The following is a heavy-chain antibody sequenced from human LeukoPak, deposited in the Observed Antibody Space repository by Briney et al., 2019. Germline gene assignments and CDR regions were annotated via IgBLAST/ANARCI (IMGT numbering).Heavy chain of an antibody. D-gene: IGHD4-17*01. Sequence: PGRALRLSCAASGFTFSNYGMHWVRQAPGKGLEWVAVIWYDGSEKYYADSVTGRFTISRDNAKNALYLQMNSLRAEDTAVYYCARQEVDYGAPAGFHNWGQGTLVTVSS. CDR1: GFTFSNYG. J-gene: IGHJ4*02. V-gene: IGHV3-33*01. CDR3: ARQEVDYGAPAGFHN. CDR2: IWYDGSEK.